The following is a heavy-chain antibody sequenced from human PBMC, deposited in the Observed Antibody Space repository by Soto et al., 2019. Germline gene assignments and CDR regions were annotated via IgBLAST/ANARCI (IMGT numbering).Heavy chain of an antibody. J-gene: IGHJ3*02. CDR3: AKDYYYDSSGYRLNDAFDI. Sequence: EVQLLESGGGLVQPGGSLRLSCSASGFTFSSYAMSWVRQAPGKGLEWVSAISGIGGSTYYADSVKGRFTISRDNSKNTLYLQMNSMRAEDTAVYYCAKDYYYDSSGYRLNDAFDIWGQGTMVTVSS. CDR1: GFTFSSYA. D-gene: IGHD3-22*01. CDR2: ISGIGGST. V-gene: IGHV3-23*01.